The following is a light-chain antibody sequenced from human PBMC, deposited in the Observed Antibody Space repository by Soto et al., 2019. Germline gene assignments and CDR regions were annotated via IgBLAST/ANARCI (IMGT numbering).Light chain of an antibody. CDR2: GGS. CDR3: QQYGSSPWT. V-gene: IGKV3-20*01. CDR1: QSVSSSY. J-gene: IGKJ1*01. Sequence: EVVFTHSPITLILFLFEIVNIYCRVSQSVSSSYLAWYQQRAGQVPRLLIYGGSNRATGIPDRISGSGSGTDFTPTISRLEPEDFAVYYCQQYGSSPWTFGQGTKVDI.